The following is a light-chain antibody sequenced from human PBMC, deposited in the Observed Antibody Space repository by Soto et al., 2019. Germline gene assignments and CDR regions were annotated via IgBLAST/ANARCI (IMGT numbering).Light chain of an antibody. J-gene: IGLJ2*01. V-gene: IGLV2-23*01. Sequence: QYALTQPASVSGSPGQSITISCTGSSSDIGSHNLVSWYQQYPGKAPKLMIFEANKRPSGVSNRFSGSKSGNTASLTVSGLQADDEANYYCCSYVGTSTIFGGGTKLTVL. CDR2: EAN. CDR3: CSYVGTSTI. CDR1: SSDIGSHNL.